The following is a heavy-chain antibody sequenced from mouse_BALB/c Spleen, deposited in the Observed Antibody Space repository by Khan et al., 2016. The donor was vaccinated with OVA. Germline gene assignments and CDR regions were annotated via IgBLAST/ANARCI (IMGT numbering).Heavy chain of an antibody. Sequence: QLEESGPGLVKPSQSLSLTCTVAGYSITSDYSWNWIRQFPGNRLEWMGYISYSGSTSYTPSLKSRISITRDTSKNQFFLQLNSVTAEDTATXYGARGRGYWGQGTLVTVSA. CDR1: GYSITSDYS. V-gene: IGHV3-2*02. CDR2: ISYSGST. J-gene: IGHJ3*02. D-gene: IGHD3-3*01. CDR3: ARGRGY.